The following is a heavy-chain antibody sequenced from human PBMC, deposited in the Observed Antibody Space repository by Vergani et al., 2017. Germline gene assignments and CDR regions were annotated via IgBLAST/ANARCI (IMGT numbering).Heavy chain of an antibody. J-gene: IGHJ4*02. CDR1: GGSISSGSYY. D-gene: IGHD3-10*01. Sequence: QVQLQESGPGLVKPSQTLSLTCTVSGGSISSGSYYWSWIRQPAGKGLEWIGRIYTSGSTNYNPSLKSRVTISVETSKNQFALKLSSVTAADTAVYYCARGGFGEFNYWGQGTLVTVSS. V-gene: IGHV4-61*02. CDR2: IYTSGST. CDR3: ARGGFGEFNY.